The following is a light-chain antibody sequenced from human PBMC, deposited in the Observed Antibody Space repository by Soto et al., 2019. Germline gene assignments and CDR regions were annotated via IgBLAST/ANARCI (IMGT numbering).Light chain of an antibody. CDR2: EVS. CDR1: SSDVGGYNY. CDR3: XSYTSSITRGGV. J-gene: IGLJ2*01. V-gene: IGLV2-14*01. Sequence: QSALTQPASVSGSPGQSITISCTGTSSDVGGYNYVSWYQQHPGKAPKLMIYEVSNRPSGASNRFSGSKSGNTAYLTISGLQXXGXXXXXXXSYTSSITRGGVFGGGTKLT.